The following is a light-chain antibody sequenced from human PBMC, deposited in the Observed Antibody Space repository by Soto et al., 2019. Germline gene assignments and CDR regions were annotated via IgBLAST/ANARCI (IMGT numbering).Light chain of an antibody. CDR1: QSVSSSY. CDR3: QQYGSSPPWA. V-gene: IGKV3-20*01. Sequence: EILMTQSPAPLSLSPGERATLSCKGSQSVSSSYLAWYQQKPGQAPRLLIYGASSRATGIPDRFSGSGSGTDFTLTISRLEPEDFAVYYCQQYGSSPPWALGQGTKVDIK. J-gene: IGKJ1*01. CDR2: GAS.